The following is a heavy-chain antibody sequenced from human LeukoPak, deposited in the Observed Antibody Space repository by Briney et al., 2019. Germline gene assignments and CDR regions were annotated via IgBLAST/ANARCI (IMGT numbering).Heavy chain of an antibody. CDR1: GYTFTGYY. D-gene: IGHD5-12*01. J-gene: IGHJ4*02. Sequence: ASVTVSCKASGYTFTGYYMHWVRPAHGQRLEWQGWINPKSGGTNYAQKFQGRVAMTRDTSISTAYMELSRLRSDDTAVYYCASVTFSAYDGDYRGQGTLVTVSS. V-gene: IGHV1-2*02. CDR2: INPKSGGT. CDR3: ASVTFSAYDGDY.